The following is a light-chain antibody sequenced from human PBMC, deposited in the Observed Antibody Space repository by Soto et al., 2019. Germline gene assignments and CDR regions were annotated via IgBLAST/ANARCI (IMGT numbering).Light chain of an antibody. CDR1: QSIHNW. V-gene: IGKV1-5*03. Sequence: DIQMTQSPSTLSASVGDTVTITCRASQSIHNWLAWYPQKPGKAPTLLIYAASILQNGVPSRFSGTEAGTECTLTSSSLRPDDFATYYWQQYNDYSAWTFGHGTKVESK. CDR3: QQYNDYSAWT. J-gene: IGKJ1*01. CDR2: AAS.